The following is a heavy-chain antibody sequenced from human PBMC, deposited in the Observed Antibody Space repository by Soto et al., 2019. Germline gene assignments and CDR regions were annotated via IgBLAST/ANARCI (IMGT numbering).Heavy chain of an antibody. J-gene: IGHJ4*02. V-gene: IGHV1-2*04. D-gene: IGHD4-17*01. Sequence: ASVKVSCKASGYTFTGYYMHWVRQAPGQGLEWMGWINPNSGGTNYAQKFQGWVTMTRDTSISTAYMELSRLRSDDTAVYYCARVGYDYGDLNFDYWGQGTLVTVSS. CDR3: ARVGYDYGDLNFDY. CDR1: GYTFTGYY. CDR2: INPNSGGT.